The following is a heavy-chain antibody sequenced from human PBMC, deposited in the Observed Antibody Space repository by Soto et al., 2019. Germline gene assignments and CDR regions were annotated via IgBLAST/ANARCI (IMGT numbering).Heavy chain of an antibody. V-gene: IGHV2-5*01. CDR2: IYWSDEK. D-gene: IGHD4-4*01. CDR3: AHRRGADYKGCFHY. Sequence: QITLKESGPTLVKPTQTLTLTCTFSGFSLSTSGVGVGWIRQPPGKALEWLALIYWSDEKRYSPSLSSRLTINKDTSKNQVVLTMTNMDPVDTATYYCAHRRGADYKGCFHYWGQGTLVTVSS. CDR1: GFSLSTSGVG. J-gene: IGHJ4*02.